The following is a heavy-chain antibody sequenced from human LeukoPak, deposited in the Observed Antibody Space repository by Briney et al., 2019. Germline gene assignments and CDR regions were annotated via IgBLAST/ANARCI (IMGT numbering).Heavy chain of an antibody. D-gene: IGHD2-21*02. Sequence: PGGSLRLSCAASGFTFSSYGMHWVRQAPGKGLEWVAVLWYDGSNKYYADSVKGRFTISRDNSKNTLYLQMNSLRAEDTAVYYCARGVTPLDYYYGMHVWGQGTTVTVSS. CDR2: LWYDGSNK. V-gene: IGHV3-33*01. J-gene: IGHJ6*02. CDR1: GFTFSSYG. CDR3: ARGVTPLDYYYGMHV.